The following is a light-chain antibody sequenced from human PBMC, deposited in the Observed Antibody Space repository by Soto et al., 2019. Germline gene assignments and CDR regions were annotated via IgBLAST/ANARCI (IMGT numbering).Light chain of an antibody. Sequence: DIQMTQSPSSVSASVGDRVTITCRASQAISSWLAWYQQKPGKAPKLLIHDVSSLQGGVPLRFSGSGSGTEFTLTISSLQPDDSATYYCQQYNYYRTFGQGTKVDI. CDR2: DVS. V-gene: IGKV1-5*01. J-gene: IGKJ1*01. CDR3: QQYNYYRT. CDR1: QAISSW.